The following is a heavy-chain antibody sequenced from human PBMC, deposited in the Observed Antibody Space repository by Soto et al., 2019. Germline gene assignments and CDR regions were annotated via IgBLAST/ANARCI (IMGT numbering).Heavy chain of an antibody. CDR3: TTDPPRRAAVLRYFDWSLGY. V-gene: IGHV3-15*01. Sequence: EVQLVESGGGLVKPGGSLRLSCAASGFTFSNAWMSWVRQAPGKGLEWVGRIKSKTDGGTTDYAAPVKGRFTISSDDSKNTLYLQMNSLKTEDTAVYYCTTDPPRRAAVLRYFDWSLGYWGQGTLVTVSS. CDR1: GFTFSNAW. CDR2: IKSKTDGGTT. J-gene: IGHJ4*02. D-gene: IGHD3-9*01.